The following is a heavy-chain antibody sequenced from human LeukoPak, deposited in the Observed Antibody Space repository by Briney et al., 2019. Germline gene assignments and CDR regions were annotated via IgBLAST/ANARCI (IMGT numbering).Heavy chain of an antibody. CDR3: ARGVVVAAFGTAELDY. D-gene: IGHD2-15*01. J-gene: IGHJ4*02. Sequence: GGSLRLSCAASGFTFSDYYMSWIRQAPGKWLEWVSYISSSGSTIYYADSVKGRFTISRDNAKNSLYLQMNSLRAEDTAVYYCARGVVVAAFGTAELDYWGQGTLVTVSS. CDR1: GFTFSDYY. V-gene: IGHV3-11*04. CDR2: ISSSGSTI.